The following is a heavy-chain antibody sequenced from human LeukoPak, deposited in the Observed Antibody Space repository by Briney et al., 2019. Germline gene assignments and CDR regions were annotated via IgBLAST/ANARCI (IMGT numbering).Heavy chain of an antibody. CDR3: ARQDTAMGHDAFDI. D-gene: IGHD5-18*01. J-gene: IGHJ3*02. Sequence: PSETLSLTCTVSGGSISSSSYYWGWIRQPPGKGLEWIGSIYYSGSTYYNPSLKSRVTISVDTSKNQFSLKLSSVTAADTAVYYCARQDTAMGHDAFDIWGQGTMVTVSS. CDR2: IYYSGST. V-gene: IGHV4-39*01. CDR1: GGSISSSSYY.